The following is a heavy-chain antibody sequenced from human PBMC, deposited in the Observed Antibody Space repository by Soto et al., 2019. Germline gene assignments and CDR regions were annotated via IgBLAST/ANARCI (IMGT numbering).Heavy chain of an antibody. CDR2: INPSGDGT. J-gene: IGHJ6*02. Sequence: ASVKVSCKAFGYTFNAFYMHWVRQAPGQGLEWMGVINPSGDGTSYAQKFQGRVTMTRDTSTSTVYMELSSLRSEDTAVYYCAIVAIGHEYADVWGQRPTVTVCS. CDR1: GYTFNAFY. V-gene: IGHV1-46*02. CDR3: AIVAIGHEYADV. D-gene: IGHD3-10*01.